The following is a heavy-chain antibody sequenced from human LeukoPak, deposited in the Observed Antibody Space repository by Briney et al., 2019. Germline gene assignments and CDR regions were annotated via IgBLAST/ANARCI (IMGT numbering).Heavy chain of an antibody. D-gene: IGHD6-6*01. J-gene: IGHJ4*02. Sequence: PSETLSLTCAVYGGSFSGYYWSWIRQPPGKGLEWIGEINHSGSTNYNPSPKSRVTISVETSTNQFSLKLSSVTAAYTAVYYYARGSIAATYYFDYWGQGTLVTVSS. CDR1: GGSFSGYY. V-gene: IGHV4-34*01. CDR2: INHSGST. CDR3: ARGSIAATYYFDY.